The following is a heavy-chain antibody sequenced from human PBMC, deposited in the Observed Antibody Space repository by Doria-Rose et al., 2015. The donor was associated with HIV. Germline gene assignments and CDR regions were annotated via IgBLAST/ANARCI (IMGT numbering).Heavy chain of an antibody. CDR1: GVSLSSPGMG. V-gene: IGHV2-26*01. CDR2: IFSDDGR. Sequence: ESGPVLVKPTETLTLTCTVSGVSLSSPGMGVSWIRQPPGMALEWLANIFSDDGRSYKTSLKSRLTISRGTSKSQVVLTMTDMDPVDTATYYCARIKSSRWYHKYYFDFWGRGTLVIVSA. J-gene: IGHJ4*02. CDR3: ARIKSSRWYHKYYFDF. D-gene: IGHD6-13*01.